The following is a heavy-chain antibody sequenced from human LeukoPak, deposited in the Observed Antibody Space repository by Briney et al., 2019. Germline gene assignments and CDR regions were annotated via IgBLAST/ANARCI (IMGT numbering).Heavy chain of an antibody. V-gene: IGHV3-7*01. CDR1: GVTFSSYW. CDR2: IKQDGSEK. D-gene: IGHD3-16*02. J-gene: IGHJ4*02. Sequence: GSLRLSCAASGVTFSSYWMSWVRQAPGKGLEWVANIKQDGSEKYYVDSVKGRLTISRDNAKNSLYLQMNSLRAEDTAVYYCARDLYYDHVWGSYRGVFDYWGQGTLVTVSS. CDR3: ARDLYYDHVWGSYRGVFDY.